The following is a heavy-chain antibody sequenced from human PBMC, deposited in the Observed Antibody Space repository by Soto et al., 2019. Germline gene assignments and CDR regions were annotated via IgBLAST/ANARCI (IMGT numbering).Heavy chain of an antibody. Sequence: GGSLRLSCAASGFTFSSYSMDWVRQAPGKGLEWVSSISSSSSYIYYADSVKGRFTISRDNAKNSMYLQMNSLRAEDTAVYYCARDLHEYSSSWGQGTLVTVSS. CDR1: GFTFSSYS. CDR3: ARDLHEYSSS. V-gene: IGHV3-21*01. J-gene: IGHJ5*02. D-gene: IGHD6-6*01. CDR2: ISSSSSYI.